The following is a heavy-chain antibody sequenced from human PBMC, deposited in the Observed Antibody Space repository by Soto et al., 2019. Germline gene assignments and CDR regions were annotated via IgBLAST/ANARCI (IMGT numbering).Heavy chain of an antibody. D-gene: IGHD2-15*01. J-gene: IGHJ4*02. CDR1: GYTLTNYA. V-gene: IGHV1-18*01. CDR3: ARDCPGGGCFCIY. Sequence: QVQLVQSAAEVKKPGASVKVSCKASGYTLTNYAISWVRQAPGQGPEWMGWINTYNGNSNYAQKFQGRVTMTTDTSTNTAYMELRSLTADATAVYYCARDCPGGGCFCIYWGQGTLVTVSS. CDR2: INTYNGNS.